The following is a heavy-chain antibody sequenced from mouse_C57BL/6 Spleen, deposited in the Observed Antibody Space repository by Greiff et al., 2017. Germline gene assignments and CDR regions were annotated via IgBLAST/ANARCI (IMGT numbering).Heavy chain of an antibody. D-gene: IGHD2-3*01. V-gene: IGHV1-69*01. J-gene: IGHJ3*01. CDR1: GYTFTSYW. CDR2: IDPSDSYT. CDR3: ARKGTHDGYYPFAY. Sequence: QVQLQQPGAELVMPGASVKLSCKASGYTFTSYWMHWVKQRPGQGLEWIGEIDPSDSYTNYNQKFKGKSTLTVDKSSSTAYMQLSSLTSEDSAVYYGARKGTHDGYYPFAYWGQGTLVTVSA.